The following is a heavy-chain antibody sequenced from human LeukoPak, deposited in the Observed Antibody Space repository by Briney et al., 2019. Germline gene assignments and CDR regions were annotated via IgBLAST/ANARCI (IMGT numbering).Heavy chain of an antibody. CDR2: ISGSGATT. CDR1: GITFSTYA. V-gene: IGHV3-23*01. Sequence: GASLRLSCAASGITFSTYAMSWVRQAPGKGLEWVSAISGSGATTYYADSVKGRFTISRDNSKNTLYLQMNSLRAEDTAVHYCAKPSGYCSSTSCRTENDYWGQGTLVTVSS. J-gene: IGHJ4*02. D-gene: IGHD2-2*01. CDR3: AKPSGYCSSTSCRTENDY.